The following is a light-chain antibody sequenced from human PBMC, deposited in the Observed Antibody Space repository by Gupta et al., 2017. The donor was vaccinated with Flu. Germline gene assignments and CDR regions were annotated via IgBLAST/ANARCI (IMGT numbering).Light chain of an antibody. CDR2: DDG. Sequence: SYALPPPPSVSVAPGQTATITCAGFHLDSKSVNWYRQRPRQAPVLVLYDDGDRPAGIPEGFSGANSRNTATLTISRVEAGEEADYYCQVGDSNGDVVFGGGTKLTVL. V-gene: IGLV3-21*02. CDR1: HLDSKS. J-gene: IGLJ2*01. CDR3: QVGDSNGDVV.